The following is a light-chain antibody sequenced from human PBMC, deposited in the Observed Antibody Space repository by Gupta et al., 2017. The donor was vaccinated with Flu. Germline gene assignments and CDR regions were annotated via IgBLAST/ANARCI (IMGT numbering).Light chain of an antibody. CDR3: QQENSFPLT. V-gene: IGKV1D-16*01. J-gene: IGKJ4*01. CDR1: QDIRTW. CDR2: AAS. Sequence: DIQMTQSPSSLSASVGDRVTITCRASQDIRTWLAWYQQKPEKAPKSLIYAASNLQSGVPSRFSGGGSGTDFTLTISSRQPEDFATYYCQQENSFPLTFGRGTKVEIK.